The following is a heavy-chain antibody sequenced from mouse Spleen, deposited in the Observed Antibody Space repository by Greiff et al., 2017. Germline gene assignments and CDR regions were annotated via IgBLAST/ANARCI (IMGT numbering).Heavy chain of an antibody. V-gene: IGHV1-9*01. J-gene: IGHJ2*01. CDR2: ILPGSGST. CDR1: GYTFSSYW. D-gene: IGHD2-3*01. Sequence: VKLVESGAELMKPGASVKISCKATGYTFSSYWIEWVKQRPGHGLEWIGEILPGSGSTNYNEKFKGKATFTADTSSNTADMQLSSLTSEDSAVYYCAREDGPLDYWGQGTTLTVSS. CDR3: AREDGPLDY.